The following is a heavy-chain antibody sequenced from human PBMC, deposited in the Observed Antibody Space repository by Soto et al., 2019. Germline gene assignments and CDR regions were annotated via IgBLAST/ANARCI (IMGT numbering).Heavy chain of an antibody. CDR1: GGSISSSSYY. Sequence: SETLSLTCTVSGGSISSSSYYWGWIRQPPGKGLEWIGSIYYSGSTYYNPSLKSRVTISVDTSKNQFSLKLSSVTAADTAVYYCARRPYSNYDILGYYYGMDVWGQGTTVT. CDR3: ARRPYSNYDILGYYYGMDV. CDR2: IYYSGST. D-gene: IGHD4-4*01. V-gene: IGHV4-39*01. J-gene: IGHJ6*02.